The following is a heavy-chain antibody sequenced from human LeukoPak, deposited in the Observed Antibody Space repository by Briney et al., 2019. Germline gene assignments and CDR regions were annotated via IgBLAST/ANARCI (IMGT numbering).Heavy chain of an antibody. V-gene: IGHV3-23*01. Sequence: TGGSLRLSCAASGFTFSIYAMSWVRQAPGRGLEWVSSISGNGGGTFYADCVKGRFTISRDNSKNTVFMQMNSLRAGDSAIYYCAKDRPNYYDSSGHYYRRNGDYWGQGTLVTVSS. D-gene: IGHD3-22*01. CDR2: ISGNGGGT. J-gene: IGHJ4*02. CDR1: GFTFSIYA. CDR3: AKDRPNYYDSSGHYYRRNGDY.